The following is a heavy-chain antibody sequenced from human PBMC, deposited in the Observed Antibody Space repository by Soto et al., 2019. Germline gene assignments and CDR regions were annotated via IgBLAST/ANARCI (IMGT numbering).Heavy chain of an antibody. Sequence: SETLSLTCAVYGGSFSGYYWSWIRQPPGKGLEWIGEINHSGSNNYNPSLKSRVTISVDTSKNQFSLKLSSVTAADTAVYYCARARYSSFHYYYGMDVWGQGTTVTV. CDR2: INHSGSN. D-gene: IGHD6-13*01. J-gene: IGHJ6*02. CDR1: GGSFSGYY. CDR3: ARARYSSFHYYYGMDV. V-gene: IGHV4-34*01.